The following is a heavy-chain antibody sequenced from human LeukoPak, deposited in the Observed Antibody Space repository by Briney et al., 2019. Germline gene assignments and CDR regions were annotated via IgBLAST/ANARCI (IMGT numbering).Heavy chain of an antibody. CDR1: GFTVSSNY. CDR2: IYSGGST. CDR3: ARVEWELLSFDY. Sequence: GGSLRLSCAASGFTVSSNYMSWVRQAPGKGLEWVSVIYSGGSTYYADSVKGRFTISRDNSKNTLYLQMNSLRAEDTAVYYCARVEWELLSFDYWAREPWSPSPQ. V-gene: IGHV3-53*01. J-gene: IGHJ4*02. D-gene: IGHD1-26*01.